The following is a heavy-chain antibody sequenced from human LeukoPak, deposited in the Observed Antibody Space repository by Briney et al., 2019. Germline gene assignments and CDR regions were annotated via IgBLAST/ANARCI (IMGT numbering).Heavy chain of an antibody. Sequence: SETLSLTCTVSGASISSSNFYWDWIRQSPGKGLEWIGNIYYGETTSYNPSFKSRVTISVDSSKNQFSLKLSSVTAADTAVYYCARRGQQLVLFRYYYYYMDVWGKGTTVTVSS. CDR3: ARRGQQLVLFRYYYYYMDV. D-gene: IGHD6-6*01. V-gene: IGHV4-39*01. CDR2: IYYGETT. CDR1: GASISSSNFY. J-gene: IGHJ6*03.